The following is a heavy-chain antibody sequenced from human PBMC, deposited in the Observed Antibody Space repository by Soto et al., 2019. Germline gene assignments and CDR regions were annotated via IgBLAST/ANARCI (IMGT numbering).Heavy chain of an antibody. V-gene: IGHV3-48*02. CDR3: ARDTYCGGDCYIYYYYYGMDV. J-gene: IGHJ6*02. CDR1: GFTFSSYS. Sequence: GGSLRLSCAASGFTFSSYSMNWVRQAPGKGLEWVSYISSSSSTIYYADSVKGRFTISRDNAKNSLYLQMNSLRDEDTAVYYCARDTYCGGDCYIYYYYYGMDVWGQGTTVTVSS. CDR2: ISSSSSTI. D-gene: IGHD2-21*02.